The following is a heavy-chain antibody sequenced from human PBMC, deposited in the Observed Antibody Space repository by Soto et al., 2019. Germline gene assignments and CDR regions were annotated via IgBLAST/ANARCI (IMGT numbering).Heavy chain of an antibody. D-gene: IGHD4-17*01. CDR3: ARGASDYGDRVDY. CDR2: LHSGGGT. V-gene: IGHV3-53*02. Sequence: ELQLVETGGGWIQPGGSLRLAFTASGFSVSDNYMSWVRQAPAKGLEWVSILHSGGGTYYADSVRGRFTVSRVNSQNTLYLQMNSLRAEDTAVYYCARGASDYGDRVDYWGQGTLVTVSS. J-gene: IGHJ4*02. CDR1: GFSVSDNY.